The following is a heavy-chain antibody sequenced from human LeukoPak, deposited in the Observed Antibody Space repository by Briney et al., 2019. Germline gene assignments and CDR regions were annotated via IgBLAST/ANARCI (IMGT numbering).Heavy chain of an antibody. CDR1: GFSISSYW. CDR2: IKQDGSEK. J-gene: IGHJ4*02. CDR3: ARSRVAYSSSPPIY. V-gene: IGHV3-7*01. D-gene: IGHD6-13*01. Sequence: PGGSLRLSCAASGFSISSYWMSWVRQAPGKGLEWVANIKQDGSEKDYVDSVKGRFTISRDNAKNSLYLQMNSLRAEDTAVYYCARSRVAYSSSPPIYGGQGTLVTVSS.